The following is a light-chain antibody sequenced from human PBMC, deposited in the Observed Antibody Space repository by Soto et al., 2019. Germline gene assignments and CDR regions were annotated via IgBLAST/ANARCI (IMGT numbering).Light chain of an antibody. CDR1: QSVTSSY. CDR3: QQYGSSVWT. CDR2: GAS. Sequence: EIVLTQSPGTLSLSPGERATLSCRASQSVTSSYLAWYQQKPGQAPRLLIYGASSRATDISDRFSGSGSGTDFTLTISRLEPEDFAVYYCQQYGSSVWTFGQGTKVDIK. V-gene: IGKV3-20*01. J-gene: IGKJ1*01.